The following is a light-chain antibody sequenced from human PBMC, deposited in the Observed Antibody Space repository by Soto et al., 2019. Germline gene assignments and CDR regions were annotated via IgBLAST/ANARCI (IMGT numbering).Light chain of an antibody. Sequence: QSVLTQPPSASGTPGPRVTSSCSGSSSNIGSNYVFWYQQLPGTAPKVLMYRNSQRPSGVPDRFSGSKSGTSASLAISGLRSEDEADYYCASWDDSLSGFVVFGGGTKLTVL. CDR2: RNS. V-gene: IGLV1-47*01. CDR1: SSNIGSNY. CDR3: ASWDDSLSGFVV. J-gene: IGLJ2*01.